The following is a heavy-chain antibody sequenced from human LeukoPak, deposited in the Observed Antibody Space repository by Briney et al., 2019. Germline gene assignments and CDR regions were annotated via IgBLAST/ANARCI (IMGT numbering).Heavy chain of an antibody. Sequence: ASVKVSCKASGYTFTSYGISWVRQAPGQGLEWMGWISPKSGGTNYAQKFQGRGTVTRDTSISTAYMELRTLRSDDTAVYYCARDRGIDYYGSGSYYRHYYYYMDVWGKGTTVAVSS. J-gene: IGHJ6*03. D-gene: IGHD3-10*01. CDR2: ISPKSGGT. CDR3: ARDRGIDYYGSGSYYRHYYYYMDV. CDR1: GYTFTSYG. V-gene: IGHV1-2*02.